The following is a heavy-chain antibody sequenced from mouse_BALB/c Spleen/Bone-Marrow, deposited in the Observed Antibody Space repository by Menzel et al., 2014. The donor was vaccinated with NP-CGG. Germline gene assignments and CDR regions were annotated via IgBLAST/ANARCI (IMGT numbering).Heavy chain of an antibody. CDR3: ARTYYDYDWFAY. D-gene: IGHD2-4*01. Sequence: QVHVKQSGVAFVKPGASVKLSCKASGYTFTSYWMHWVKQRPGQGLEWIGEIDPSDSYTKYNQNFKGKATLTVDKSSSTAYMQLSSLTSEDSAVYYCARTYYDYDWFAYWGQGTLVTVSA. V-gene: IGHV1-69*02. CDR1: GYTFTSYW. CDR2: IDPSDSYT. J-gene: IGHJ3*01.